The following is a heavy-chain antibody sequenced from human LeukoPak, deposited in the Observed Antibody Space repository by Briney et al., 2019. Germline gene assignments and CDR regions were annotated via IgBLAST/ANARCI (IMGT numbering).Heavy chain of an antibody. CDR3: ARAMSTFGGVRNYFDS. Sequence: GGSLRLSCVASGFTFSTYWMHWVRQGPGKGLEWVSVIYSGGSTYYADSVKGRFTISRDNSKNTLYLQMNSLRAEDTAVYYCARAMSTFGGVRNYFDSWGQGTLVTVSS. J-gene: IGHJ4*02. CDR1: GFTFSTYW. D-gene: IGHD3-16*01. V-gene: IGHV3-66*01. CDR2: IYSGGST.